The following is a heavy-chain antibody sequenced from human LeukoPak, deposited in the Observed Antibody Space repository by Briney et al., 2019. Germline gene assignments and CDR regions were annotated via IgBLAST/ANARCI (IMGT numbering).Heavy chain of an antibody. Sequence: GGSLRLSCAASGFTFSSYAMSWVRQAPGKGLEWFSAISGSGGSTYYADSVKGRFTISRDNSKNTLYLQMNSLKTEDTAVYYCTTGLRAADTNWGLGTLVTVSS. V-gene: IGHV3-23*01. CDR3: TTGLRAADTN. CDR2: ISGSGGST. J-gene: IGHJ4*02. D-gene: IGHD6-13*01. CDR1: GFTFSSYA.